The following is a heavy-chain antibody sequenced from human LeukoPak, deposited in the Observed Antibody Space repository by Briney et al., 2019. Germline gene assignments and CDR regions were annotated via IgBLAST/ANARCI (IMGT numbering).Heavy chain of an antibody. J-gene: IGHJ3*02. CDR2: ISSSSIYI. CDR1: GFPFSSYA. V-gene: IGHV3-21*01. CDR3: ARGRDGYNLVDAFDI. Sequence: GGSLRLSCAASGFPFSSYAMSWVRQAPGKGLECVSSISSSSIYIYYADSLKGRFTISRDNAKNSLYLQMNSLRAEDTAVYYCARGRDGYNLVDAFDIWGQGIMVTVSS. D-gene: IGHD5-24*01.